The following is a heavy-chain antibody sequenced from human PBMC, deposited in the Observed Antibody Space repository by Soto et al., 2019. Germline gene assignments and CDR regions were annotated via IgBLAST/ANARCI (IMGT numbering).Heavy chain of an antibody. Sequence: QVQLVQSGAEVKKPGASVKVSRKASGYTFTSYGISWVRQAPGQGLEWMGWISAYNGNTNYAQKLQGRVTMTTDTSTSTAYMELRSLRSDDTAVYYCARGTGSTIFGVVIIGDWFDPWGQGTLVTVSS. V-gene: IGHV1-18*04. CDR2: ISAYNGNT. CDR3: ARGTGSTIFGVVIIGDWFDP. CDR1: GYTFTSYG. D-gene: IGHD3-3*01. J-gene: IGHJ5*02.